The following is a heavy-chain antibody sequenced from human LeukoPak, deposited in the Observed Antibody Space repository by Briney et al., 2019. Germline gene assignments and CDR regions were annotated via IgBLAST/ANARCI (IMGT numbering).Heavy chain of an antibody. CDR2: INHSGST. Sequence: PPETLSLTCAVYGGSFSGYYWSWIRRPPGKGLEWIGEINHSGSTNYNPSLKSRVTISVDTSKNQFSLKLSSVTAADTAVYYCARESATMVRGVIGYWGQGTLVTVSS. V-gene: IGHV4-34*01. CDR3: ARESATMVRGVIGY. D-gene: IGHD3-10*01. J-gene: IGHJ4*02. CDR1: GGSFSGYY.